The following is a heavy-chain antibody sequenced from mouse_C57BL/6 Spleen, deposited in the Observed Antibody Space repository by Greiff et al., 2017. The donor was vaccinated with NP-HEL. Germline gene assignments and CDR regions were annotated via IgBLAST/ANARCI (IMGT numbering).Heavy chain of an antibody. D-gene: IGHD2-2*01. CDR1: GYTFTDYY. J-gene: IGHJ1*03. V-gene: IGHV1-26*01. CDR3: ARRRSYYGYDGWYFDV. CDR2: INPNNGGT. Sequence: VQLQQSGPELVKPGASVKISCKASGYTFTDYYMNWVKQSHGKSLEWIGDINPNNGGTSYNQKFKGKATLTVDKSSSTAYMELRSLTSEDSAVYYCARRRSYYGYDGWYFDVWGTGTTVTVSS.